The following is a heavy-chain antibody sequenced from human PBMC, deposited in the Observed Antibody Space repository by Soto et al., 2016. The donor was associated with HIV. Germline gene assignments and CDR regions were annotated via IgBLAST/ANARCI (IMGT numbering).Heavy chain of an antibody. V-gene: IGHV3-23*01. CDR1: GFTFSSYA. CDR3: ANSPGIAVAGLIDY. CDR2: ISGSGGST. Sequence: EVQLLESGGGLVQPGGSLRLSCAASGFTFSSYAMSWVRQAPGKGLEWVSAISGSGGSTYYADSVKGRFTISRDNSKNTLYLQMNSLRAEDTAVYYCANSPGIAVAGLIDYWGQGTLVTVSS. D-gene: IGHD6-19*01. J-gene: IGHJ4*02.